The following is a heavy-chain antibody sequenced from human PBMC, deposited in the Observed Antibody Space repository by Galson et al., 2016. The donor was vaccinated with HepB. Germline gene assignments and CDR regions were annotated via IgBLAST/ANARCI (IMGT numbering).Heavy chain of an antibody. CDR1: GYTFHGYY. V-gene: IGHV1-2*06. CDR2: INPNSGDT. J-gene: IGHJ6*02. CDR3: ARGGWLLWAGEPHYGLDV. Sequence: SVKVSCKASGYTFHGYYIYWVRQAPGQGLEWMGRINPNSGDTNYAHKFQGRVTMTSDTSISTAYLDLRSLRSDDTAVYYCARGGWLLWAGEPHYGLDVWGQGTTVTVSS. D-gene: IGHD3-10*01.